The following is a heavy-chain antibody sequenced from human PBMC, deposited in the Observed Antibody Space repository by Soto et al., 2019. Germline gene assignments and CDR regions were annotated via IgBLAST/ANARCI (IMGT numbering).Heavy chain of an antibody. D-gene: IGHD6-13*01. CDR1: GGTFSSYA. CDR2: IIPIFGTA. Sequence: QVQLVQSGAEVKKPGSSVKVSCKASGGTFSSYAISWVRQAPGQGLEWMGGIIPIFGTANYAQKFQGRVTITADDSTSTAYMELSRLRSEDTAVYYCAADPGIAAAGRPTDGYFDLWGRGTLVTVSS. CDR3: AADPGIAAAGRPTDGYFDL. V-gene: IGHV1-69*12. J-gene: IGHJ2*01.